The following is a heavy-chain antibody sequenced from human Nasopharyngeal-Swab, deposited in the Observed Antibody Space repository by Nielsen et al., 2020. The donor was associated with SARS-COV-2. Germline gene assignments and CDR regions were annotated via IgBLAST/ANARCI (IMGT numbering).Heavy chain of an antibody. Sequence: ASVKVSCKASGYTFTSYYMHWVRQAPGQGLEWMGIINPSGGSTSYAQKFQGRVTITADESTSTAYMELSSLRSEDTAVYYYASPRSVVPAAIKPYYYYYYYMDVWGKGTTVTVSS. CDR1: GYTFTSYY. CDR3: ASPRSVVPAAIKPYYYYYYYMDV. V-gene: IGHV1-46*03. J-gene: IGHJ6*03. D-gene: IGHD2-2*01. CDR2: INPSGGST.